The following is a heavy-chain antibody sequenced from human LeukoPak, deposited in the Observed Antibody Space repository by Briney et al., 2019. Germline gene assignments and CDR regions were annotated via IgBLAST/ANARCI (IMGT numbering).Heavy chain of an antibody. Sequence: PGGSLRLSCAAPGFTFSSYWMSWVRQAPGKGLEWVADIKQDGSEKYYVDSVKGRFTISRDNAKNSLYLQMNSLRAEDTAVYYCARDGGYYYGSGRELGDYWGQGTLVTVSS. CDR2: IKQDGSEK. D-gene: IGHD3-10*01. CDR1: GFTFSSYW. J-gene: IGHJ4*02. V-gene: IGHV3-7*01. CDR3: ARDGGYYYGSGRELGDY.